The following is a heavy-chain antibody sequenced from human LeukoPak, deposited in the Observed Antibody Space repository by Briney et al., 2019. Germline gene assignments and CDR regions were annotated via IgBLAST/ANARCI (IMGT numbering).Heavy chain of an antibody. CDR3: AKDQRPMITFGGVIAD. CDR1: GFTFSRYG. V-gene: IGHV3-30*18. J-gene: IGHJ4*02. D-gene: IGHD3-16*02. Sequence: PGGSLRLSCAASGFTFSRYGMHWVRQAPGKGLEWVALISYDGSNKYYAYSVKGRFTISRDNSKNTLYLQMNSLRAEDTAVYYCAKDQRPMITFGGVIADWGQGTLVTVSS. CDR2: ISYDGSNK.